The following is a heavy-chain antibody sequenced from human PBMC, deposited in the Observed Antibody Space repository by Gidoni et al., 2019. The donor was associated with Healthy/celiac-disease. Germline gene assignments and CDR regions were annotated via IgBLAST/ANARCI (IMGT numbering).Heavy chain of an antibody. J-gene: IGHJ6*03. CDR2: IWYDGSNK. Sequence: QVQLVESGGGVVQPGRSLRLSFAASGFTFSSYGMHWVRQAPGKGLEWVAVIWYDGSNKYYADSVKGRFTISRDNSKNTLYLQMNSLRAEDTAVYFCARNGLYSSSFNYYYYYMDVWGKGTTVTVSS. CDR1: GFTFSSYG. D-gene: IGHD6-13*01. CDR3: ARNGLYSSSFNYYYYYMDV. V-gene: IGHV3-33*01.